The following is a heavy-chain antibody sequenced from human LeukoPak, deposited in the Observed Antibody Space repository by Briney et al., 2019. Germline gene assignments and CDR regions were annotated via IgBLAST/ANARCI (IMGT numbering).Heavy chain of an antibody. J-gene: IGHJ5*02. CDR2: IYHGGST. Sequence: PSETLSLTCAVSGYSISSGYYWGWIRQPPGRGLEWIGTIYHGGSTYYNPSLTSRVTISVDTSKNQLSLKLTSVTAADTAVYYCARYSRNGVDEIGSWGQGTLVIVSS. V-gene: IGHV4-38-2*01. CDR3: ARYSRNGVDEIGS. D-gene: IGHD5-12*01. CDR1: GYSISSGYY.